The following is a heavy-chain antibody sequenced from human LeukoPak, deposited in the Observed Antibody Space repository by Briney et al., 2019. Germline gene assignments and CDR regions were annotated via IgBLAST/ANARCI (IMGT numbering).Heavy chain of an antibody. CDR1: GGSFSGYY. V-gene: IGHV4-34*01. J-gene: IGHJ4*02. CDR2: INHSGST. CDR3: ATTTIRLGY. Sequence: PSETLSLTCAVYGGSFSGYYWSWIRQPPGKGLEWIGEINHSGSTNYNPSLKGRVTISVDTSNNQFSLKLSSVTAADTAVYYCATTTIRLGYWGQGTLVTVSS. D-gene: IGHD1-26*01.